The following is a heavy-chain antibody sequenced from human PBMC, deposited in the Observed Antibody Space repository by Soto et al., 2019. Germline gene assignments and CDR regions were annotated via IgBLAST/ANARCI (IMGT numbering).Heavy chain of an antibody. D-gene: IGHD4-17*01. CDR1: GYTFTGYY. Sequence: QVQPVQSGAEVKKPGASVKVSCKASGYTFTGYYMHWVRQAPGQGLEWMGWINPNSGGTNYAQKFQGWVTMTRDTSISTAYMELSRLRSDDTAVYYCARGGTTVTTDPADAFDIWGQGTMVTVSS. V-gene: IGHV1-2*04. CDR2: INPNSGGT. J-gene: IGHJ3*02. CDR3: ARGGTTVTTDPADAFDI.